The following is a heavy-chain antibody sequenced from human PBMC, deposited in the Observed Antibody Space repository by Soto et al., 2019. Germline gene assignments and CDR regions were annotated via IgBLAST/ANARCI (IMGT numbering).Heavy chain of an antibody. CDR1: GYSFTSYW. Sequence: GESLKISCKGSGYSFTSYWISWVRQMPGKGLEWMGRIDPSDSYTNYSPSFQGHVTISADKSISTAYLQWSSLKASDTAMYYCASSNSSSPYYYYGMDVWGQGTTVTVSS. V-gene: IGHV5-10-1*01. D-gene: IGHD6-6*01. CDR3: ASSNSSSPYYYYGMDV. J-gene: IGHJ6*02. CDR2: IDPSDSYT.